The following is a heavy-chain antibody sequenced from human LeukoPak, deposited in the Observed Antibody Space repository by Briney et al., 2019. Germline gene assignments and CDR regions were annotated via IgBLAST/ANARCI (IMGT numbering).Heavy chain of an antibody. J-gene: IGHJ4*02. CDR3: ARGGGYVEY. Sequence: GGSLRLSCAASGFTFSSHAMSWVRQAPGKGLEWVSAISGSGGSTYYADSVKGRFTISRDNSKNTLYLQMNGLRAEDTAVYYCARGGGYVEYWGQGTLVTVSS. D-gene: IGHD2-15*01. V-gene: IGHV3-23*01. CDR2: ISGSGGST. CDR1: GFTFSSHA.